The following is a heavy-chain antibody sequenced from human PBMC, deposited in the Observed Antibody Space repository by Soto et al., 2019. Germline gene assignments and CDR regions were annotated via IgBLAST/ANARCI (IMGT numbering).Heavy chain of an antibody. J-gene: IGHJ4*02. CDR1: GGTLDTYT. D-gene: IGHD3-10*01. V-gene: IGHV1-69*02. CDR2: FIPILGLT. CDR3: AGVRRDYFDS. Sequence: QVRLVQSGAEVQKPGSSVKVSCKTSGGTLDTYTFSWVRQAPGQGLEWVGRFIPILGLTNYAQKFQGRLTFTADKSTSTAYMELSGLTSEDTAVYYCAGVRRDYFDSWGQGTLVTVSS.